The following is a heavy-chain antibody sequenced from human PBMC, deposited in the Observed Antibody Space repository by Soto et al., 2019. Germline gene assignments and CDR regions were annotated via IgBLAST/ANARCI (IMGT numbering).Heavy chain of an antibody. D-gene: IGHD6-6*01. CDR3: ARSQLVYYYYGMDV. Sequence: EVQLVESGGGLIQPGGSLRLSCAASGFTVSSNYMSWVRQAPGKGLEWVSVIYSGGSTYYADSVKGRFTISRDNSKNTLYLQMNSLRAEDTAVYYCARSQLVYYYYGMDVWGQGTTVTVAS. V-gene: IGHV3-53*01. CDR1: GFTVSSNY. J-gene: IGHJ6*02. CDR2: IYSGGST.